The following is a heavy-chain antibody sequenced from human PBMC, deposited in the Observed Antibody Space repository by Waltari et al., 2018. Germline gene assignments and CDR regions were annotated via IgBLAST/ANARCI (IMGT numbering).Heavy chain of an antibody. CDR1: TFYSSDAYS. CDR3: ARDQRFLESLYPYYYALDA. V-gene: IGHV4-38-2*02. CDR2: IYHSGTT. J-gene: IGHJ6*02. D-gene: IGHD3-3*01. Sequence: QVQLQESGPGLVKPSETLSLTCAVSTFYSSDAYSWVWIRQSPGKGLEWIGSIYHSGTTHYNPSLESRVTISVDRSRNQFSLKVTSVSAADTAVYFCARDQRFLESLYPYYYALDAWGRGITVTVSS.